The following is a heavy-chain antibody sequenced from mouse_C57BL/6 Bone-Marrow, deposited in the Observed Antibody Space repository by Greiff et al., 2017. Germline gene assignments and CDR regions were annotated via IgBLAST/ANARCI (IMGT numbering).Heavy chain of an antibody. D-gene: IGHD1-1*01. CDR2: IYPGSGNT. CDR1: GYTFTDYY. CDR3: TTSTLLCAY. J-gene: IGHJ3*01. V-gene: IGHV1-76*01. Sequence: QVQLKQSGAELVRPGASVKLSCKASGYTFTDYYINWVKQRPGQGLEWLARIYPGSGNTYYNEKFKGKATLTAEKSSSTAYMQLSSLTSEDTAVYYCTTSTLLCAYWGQGTLVTVSA.